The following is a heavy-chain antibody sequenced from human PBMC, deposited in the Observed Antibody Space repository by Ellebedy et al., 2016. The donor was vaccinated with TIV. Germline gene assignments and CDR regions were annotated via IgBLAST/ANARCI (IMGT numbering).Heavy chain of an antibody. CDR2: ISWNSGSI. J-gene: IGHJ4*02. V-gene: IGHV3-9*01. CDR3: AKDRELTGYSSGWYGGGLDY. CDR1: GFTFADYA. Sequence: GGSLRLAXAASGFTFADYAMHWVRQAPGKGLEWVSGISWNSGSIGYADSVKGRFTISRDNAKNSLYLQMNSLRAEDTALYYCAKDRELTGYSSGWYGGGLDYWGQGTLVTVSS. D-gene: IGHD6-19*01.